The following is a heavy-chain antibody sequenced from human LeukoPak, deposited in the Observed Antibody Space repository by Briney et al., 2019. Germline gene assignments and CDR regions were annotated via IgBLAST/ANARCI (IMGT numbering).Heavy chain of an antibody. V-gene: IGHV4-34*01. CDR3: AGGQLSSTNCTNGVCLDY. CDR2: INHSGST. CDR1: GGSFSGYY. D-gene: IGHD2-8*01. Sequence: SETLSLTCAVYGGSFSGYYWSWIRQPPGKGLEWVGEINHSGSTNYNPSLKSRVTISVDTSKNQFSLKLSSVTAADTAVYYCAGGQLSSTNCTNGVCLDYWGQGTLVTVSS. J-gene: IGHJ4*02.